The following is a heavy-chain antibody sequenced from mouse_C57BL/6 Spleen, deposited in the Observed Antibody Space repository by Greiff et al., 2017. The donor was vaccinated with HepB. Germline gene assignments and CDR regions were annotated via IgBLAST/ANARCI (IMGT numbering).Heavy chain of an antibody. D-gene: IGHD1-1*01. CDR1: GYTFTSYW. CDR2: IHPNSGST. Sequence: VQLQQPGAELVKPGASVKLSCKASGYTFTSYWMHWVKQRPGQGLEWIGMIHPNSGSTNYNEKFKSKATLTVDKSSSTAYMQLSSLTSEDSAVYYCARRGATVVATPYYYAMDYWGQGTSVTVSS. J-gene: IGHJ4*01. CDR3: ARRGATVVATPYYYAMDY. V-gene: IGHV1-64*01.